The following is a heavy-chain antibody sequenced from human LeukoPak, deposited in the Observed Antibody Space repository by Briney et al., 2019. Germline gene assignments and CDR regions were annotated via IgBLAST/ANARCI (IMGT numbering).Heavy chain of an antibody. CDR1: GGTFSSYA. V-gene: IGHV1-69*01. D-gene: IGHD2-21*02. J-gene: IGHJ4*02. CDR3: ARDPYCGGDCYPLTGY. CDR2: IIPIFGTA. Sequence: ASVKVSCKASGGTFSSYAISWVRQAPGQGLEWMGGIIPIFGTANYAQKFQGRVTITADESTSTAYMELSSLRSEDTAVYYCARDPYCGGDCYPLTGYWGQGTLATVSS.